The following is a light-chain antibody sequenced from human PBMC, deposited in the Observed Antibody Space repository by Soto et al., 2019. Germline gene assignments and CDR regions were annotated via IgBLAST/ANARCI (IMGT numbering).Light chain of an antibody. V-gene: IGKV3-15*01. Sequence: MTQSPSTLSASVGDRVTITCRASQSISSNLAWYQQKPGQAPRLLIYGASTRATGIPARFSGSGSGTEFTLTISSLQSEDFAVYYCQQYNDWPRTFGQGTKVEIK. CDR2: GAS. CDR3: QQYNDWPRT. J-gene: IGKJ1*01. CDR1: QSISSN.